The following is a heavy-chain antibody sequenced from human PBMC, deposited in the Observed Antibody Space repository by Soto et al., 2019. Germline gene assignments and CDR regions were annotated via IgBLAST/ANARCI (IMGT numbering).Heavy chain of an antibody. J-gene: IGHJ6*02. V-gene: IGHV4-4*02. D-gene: IGHD2-2*01. CDR1: GGSISSSNW. CDR2: IYHSGST. Sequence: SETLSLTCAVSGGSISSSNWWSWVRQPPGKGLEWIGEIYHSGSTNYNPSLKSRVTISVDKSKNQFSLKLSSVTAADTAVYYCARNLIVVVPAAPDDYYYYGMDVWGQGTTVTVSS. CDR3: ARNLIVVVPAAPDDYYYYGMDV.